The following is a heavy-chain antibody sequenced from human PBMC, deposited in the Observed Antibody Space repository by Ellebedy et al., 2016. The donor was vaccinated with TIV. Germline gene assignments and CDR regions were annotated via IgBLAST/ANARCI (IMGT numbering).Heavy chain of an antibody. V-gene: IGHV3-7*01. J-gene: IGHJ4*02. CDR1: GFTFGSYW. CDR3: GRGQTTFEY. CDR2: IKQDGSEK. D-gene: IGHD4-11*01. Sequence: GESLKISCAASGFTFGSYWMSWARQAPGKGLEWVATIKQDGSEKNYVDSVKGRLAISRDNARSSLYLQMNSLSAEDTAVYYCGRGQTTFEYWGQGTLVTVSS.